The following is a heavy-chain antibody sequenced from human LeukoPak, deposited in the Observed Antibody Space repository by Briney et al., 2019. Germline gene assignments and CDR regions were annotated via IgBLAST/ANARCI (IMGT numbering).Heavy chain of an antibody. D-gene: IGHD3-10*01. V-gene: IGHV3-21*01. Sequence: PGGSLRLSCAASGFTFSSYSMNWVRQAPGKGLEWVSFISTSSSYIHYADSVKGRFTISRDNAKNSLYLQMNSLRAEDTAVYYCARALYGSGSLYYYYYYMDVWGKGTTVTVSS. CDR1: GFTFSSYS. CDR2: ISTSSSYI. J-gene: IGHJ6*03. CDR3: ARALYGSGSLYYYYYYMDV.